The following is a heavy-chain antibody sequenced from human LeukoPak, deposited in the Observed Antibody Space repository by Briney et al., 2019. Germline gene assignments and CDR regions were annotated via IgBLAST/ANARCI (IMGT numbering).Heavy chain of an antibody. CDR1: GVSISSGSNY. V-gene: IGHV4-39*07. CDR3: ARSDGYGLVGI. D-gene: IGHD3-22*01. Sequence: SETLSLTCSVSGVSISSGSNYWGWIRQPPGKTLEWIGSIYSSGSTHYNPSLKSRVIILIDTAKNHFSLNLSSVTAADTAVYYRARSDGYGLVGIWGQGTMVTVSS. CDR2: IYSSGST. J-gene: IGHJ3*02.